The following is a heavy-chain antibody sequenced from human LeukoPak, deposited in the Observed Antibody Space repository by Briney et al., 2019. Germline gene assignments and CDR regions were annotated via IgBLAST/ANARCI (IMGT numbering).Heavy chain of an antibody. CDR2: IYPGDSDT. D-gene: IGHD1/OR15-1a*01. CDR1: GYSFTSYW. J-gene: IGHJ6*02. Sequence: GESLKISCKGSGYSFTSYWIGWVRQMPGKGLEWMGIIYPGDSDTRYSTSFQGQVTISADKSISTAYLQWSSLKASDTAMYYCARQEQPAVYYYYGMDVWGQGTTVTVSS. CDR3: ARQEQPAVYYYYGMDV. V-gene: IGHV5-51*01.